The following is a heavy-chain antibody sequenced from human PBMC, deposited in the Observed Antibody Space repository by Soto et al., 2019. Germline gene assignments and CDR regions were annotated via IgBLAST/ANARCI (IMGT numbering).Heavy chain of an antibody. CDR3: ARDPHIVVVPAAIRRGYYYGLDV. Sequence: QVQLVQSGAEVKKPGYSVKVSCKASGGTFSSYAISWVRQAPGQGLQWMGGIIPIFGTANYAQKFQGRVTITADESTSTAYMELSSLRSEDTAVYYCARDPHIVVVPAAIRRGYYYGLDVWGQGTTVTVSS. D-gene: IGHD2-2*01. V-gene: IGHV1-69*01. J-gene: IGHJ6*02. CDR2: IIPIFGTA. CDR1: GGTFSSYA.